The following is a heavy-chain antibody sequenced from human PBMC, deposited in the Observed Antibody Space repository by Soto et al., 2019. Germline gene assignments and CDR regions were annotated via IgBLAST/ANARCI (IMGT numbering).Heavy chain of an antibody. D-gene: IGHD6-13*01. Sequence: QVQLQQWGAGLLKPSETLSLTCAVYGGSFSGYYWSWIRQPPGKGLEWIGEINHSGSTNYNPSLKSRVTISVDTSKNQFSLKLSSVTAADTAVYYCARGRPAAACNGHWFDPWGQGTLVTVSS. CDR2: INHSGST. V-gene: IGHV4-34*01. CDR1: GGSFSGYY. J-gene: IGHJ5*02. CDR3: ARGRPAAACNGHWFDP.